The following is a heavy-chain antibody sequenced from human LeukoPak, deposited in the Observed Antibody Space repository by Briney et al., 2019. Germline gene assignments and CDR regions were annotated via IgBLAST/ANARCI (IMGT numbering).Heavy chain of an antibody. CDR2: IYHSGST. CDR3: ARSGGGEGIAAGRGIDY. CDR1: GYSISSGYY. Sequence: PSETLSLTCTVSGYSISSGYYWGWIRQPPGKGLEWIGSIYHSGSTYYNPSLKSRVTISVDTSKNQFSLKLSSVTAADTAVYYCARSGGGEGIAAGRGIDYWGQGTLVTVSS. D-gene: IGHD6-13*01. V-gene: IGHV4-38-2*02. J-gene: IGHJ4*02.